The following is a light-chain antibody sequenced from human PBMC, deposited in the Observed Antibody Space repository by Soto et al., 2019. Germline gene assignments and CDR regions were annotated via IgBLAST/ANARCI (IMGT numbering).Light chain of an antibody. V-gene: IGLV2-14*01. J-gene: IGLJ1*01. Sequence: QSVLTQPASVSGSPGQSITISCTGTSSDVGGYNYVSWYQQHPGKAPKLMIYEVSNRPSGVSNRLSGSKSGNTASLTISGLQAEDEADYYCSSYTTTNTYVFGTGTKVTVL. CDR1: SSDVGGYNY. CDR3: SSYTTTNTYV. CDR2: EVS.